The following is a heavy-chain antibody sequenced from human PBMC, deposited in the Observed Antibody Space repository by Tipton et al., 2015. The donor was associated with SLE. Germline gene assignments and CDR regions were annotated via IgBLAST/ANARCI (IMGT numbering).Heavy chain of an antibody. CDR2: INPISGTT. Sequence: QLVQSGAEVKKPGASVKVSCRASGYTFTRHYMHWVRQAPGQGLEWMGIINPISGTTNFAQKFQGRVTMTRDTSTTSVYMELSSLTSEDTAIYYCARDRRGDGYSLLDSWGQGTLVTVSS. V-gene: IGHV1-46*01. J-gene: IGHJ5*01. CDR1: GYTFTRHY. D-gene: IGHD5-24*01. CDR3: ARDRRGDGYSLLDS.